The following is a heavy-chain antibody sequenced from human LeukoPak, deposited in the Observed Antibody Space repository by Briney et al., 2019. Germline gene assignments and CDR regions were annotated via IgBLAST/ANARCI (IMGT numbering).Heavy chain of an antibody. V-gene: IGHV3-20*04. CDR2: INWNGGST. CDR1: GFTFDDYG. CDR3: ARDGFTIFGVVTYFGY. J-gene: IGHJ4*02. Sequence: GGSLRLSCAASGFTFDDYGMSWVRQAPGKGLEWVSGINWNGGSTGYADSVKGRFTISRDNAKNSLYLQMNSLRAEDTALYYCARDGFTIFGVVTYFGYWGQGTLVTVSS. D-gene: IGHD3-3*01.